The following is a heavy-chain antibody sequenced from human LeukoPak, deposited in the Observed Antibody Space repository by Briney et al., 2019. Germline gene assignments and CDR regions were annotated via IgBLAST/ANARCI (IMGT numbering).Heavy chain of an antibody. Sequence: GGSLRLSCAASGFSFSSYWMSWVRQAPGKGLEWVANIKQDGSEKYYVASVKGRFTISRDNAKNSLYLQMNSLRAEDTAVYYCARGYSSGWYYFDYWGQGTLVTVSS. J-gene: IGHJ4*02. CDR2: IKQDGSEK. V-gene: IGHV3-7*01. CDR1: GFSFSSYW. CDR3: ARGYSSGWYYFDY. D-gene: IGHD6-19*01.